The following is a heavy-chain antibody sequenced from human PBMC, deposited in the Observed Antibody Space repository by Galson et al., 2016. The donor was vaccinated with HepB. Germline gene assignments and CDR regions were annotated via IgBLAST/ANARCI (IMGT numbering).Heavy chain of an antibody. CDR3: ASSNKLRYYYGSEHWYFDL. J-gene: IGHJ2*01. CDR2: ISNSGSYT. D-gene: IGHD3-10*01. V-gene: IGHV3-11*03. Sequence: SLRLSCAASGFTFSSYYMNWVRQAPGKRLEWVSYISNSGSYTKYADSVKGRFTISRDNAKNSLYLQMNSLRAEDTAVYYCASSNKLRYYYGSEHWYFDLWGRGTLVAVSS. CDR1: GFTFSSYY.